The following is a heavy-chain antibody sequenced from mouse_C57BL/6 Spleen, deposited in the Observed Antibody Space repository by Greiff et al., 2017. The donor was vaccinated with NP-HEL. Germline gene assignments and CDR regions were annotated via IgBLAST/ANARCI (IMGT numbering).Heavy chain of an antibody. V-gene: IGHV1-69*01. J-gene: IGHJ2*01. CDR3: AIITTVVGYFDY. CDR2: IDSSDSYT. D-gene: IGHD1-1*01. CDR1: GYTFTSYW. Sequence: QVQLQQPGAELVMPGASVKLSCKASGYTFTSYWMHWVKQRPGQGLEWIGEIDSSDSYTNYNQKFKGKSTLTVEKSSSTAYMQLSSRTSEDSAVYYCAIITTVVGYFDYWGQGTTLTVAS.